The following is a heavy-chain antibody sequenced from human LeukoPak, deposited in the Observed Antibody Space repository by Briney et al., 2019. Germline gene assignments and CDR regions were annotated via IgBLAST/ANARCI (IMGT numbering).Heavy chain of an antibody. J-gene: IGHJ4*02. CDR1: GGTFSSYA. CDR3: LQYYYDSGFDY. D-gene: IGHD3-22*01. V-gene: IGHV1-69*05. Sequence: SVKVSCKASGGTFSSYAIIWVRQAPGQGLEWMGGIIPIFGTANYAQKFQGRVTITTDESTSTAYMELSSLRSEDTAVYYCLQYYYDSGFDYWGQGTLVTVSS. CDR2: IIPIFGTA.